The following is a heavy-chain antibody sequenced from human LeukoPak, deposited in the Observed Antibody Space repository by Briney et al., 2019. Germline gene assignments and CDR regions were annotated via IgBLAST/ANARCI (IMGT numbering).Heavy chain of an antibody. Sequence: SETLSLTCAVYGGSFSGYYWSWIRQPPGKGLEWIGEINHSGSTNYNPSLKSRVTISVDTSKNQFSLKLSTVTAADTAVYYCARSTAVYQPLDYWGQGTLVTVSS. CDR2: INHSGST. CDR1: GGSFSGYY. D-gene: IGHD2-2*01. J-gene: IGHJ4*02. CDR3: ARSTAVYQPLDY. V-gene: IGHV4-34*01.